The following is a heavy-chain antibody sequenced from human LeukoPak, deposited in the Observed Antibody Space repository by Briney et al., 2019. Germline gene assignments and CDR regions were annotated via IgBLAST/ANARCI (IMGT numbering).Heavy chain of an antibody. CDR2: IYHSGGT. CDR1: GGSISSSNW. D-gene: IGHD1-26*01. V-gene: IGHV4-4*02. CDR3: ARAPFEWELRVFDY. Sequence: PSETLSLTCTVSGGSISSSNWWSWVRQPPGKGLEWIGEIYHSGGTNYNPSLKSRVTISVDKSKNQFSLKLSSVTAADTAVYYCARAPFEWELRVFDYWGQGTLVTVSS. J-gene: IGHJ4*02.